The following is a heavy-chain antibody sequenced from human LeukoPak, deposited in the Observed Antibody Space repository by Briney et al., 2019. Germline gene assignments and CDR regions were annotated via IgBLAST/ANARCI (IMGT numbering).Heavy chain of an antibody. CDR2: IRYDGSNK. CDR3: AKDYGRVIVVVSHFDY. CDR1: GFTFSSYG. D-gene: IGHD3-22*01. Sequence: HGGSLRLSCAASGFTFSSYGMHWVRQAPGKGLEWVAFIRYDGSNKYYADSVKGRFTISRDNSKNTLYLQMNSLRAEDTAVYYCAKDYGRVIVVVSHFDYWGQGTLVTVSS. J-gene: IGHJ4*02. V-gene: IGHV3-30*02.